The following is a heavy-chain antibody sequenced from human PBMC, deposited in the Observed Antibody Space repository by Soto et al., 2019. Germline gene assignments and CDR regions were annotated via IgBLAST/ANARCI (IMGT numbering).Heavy chain of an antibody. J-gene: IGHJ1*01. Sequence: SETLSLTCTVSGGSITSSSYYWGWIRQPPGKGLEWIGNIYYSGSTYYNPSPKSRVTISVDTSKNQFSLRAEDTAVYYCARERLSSGSNAEYFQHWGQGTLVTVSS. CDR3: ARERLSSGSNAEYFQH. D-gene: IGHD6-19*01. V-gene: IGHV4-39*02. CDR2: IYYSGST. CDR1: GGSITSSSYY.